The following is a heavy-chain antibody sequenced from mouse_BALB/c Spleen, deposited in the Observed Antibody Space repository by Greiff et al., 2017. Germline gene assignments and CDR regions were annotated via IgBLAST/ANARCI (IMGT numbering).Heavy chain of an antibody. Sequence: VQLQQSGAELMKPGASVKISCKATGYTFSSYWIEWVKQRPGHGLEWIGEILPGSGSTNYNEKFKGKATFTADTSSNTAYMQLSSLTSEDSAVYYCARVGGYYGNYGYFDVWGAGTTVTVSS. CDR3: ARVGGYYGNYGYFDV. CDR1: GYTFSSYW. CDR2: ILPGSGST. D-gene: IGHD2-1*01. V-gene: IGHV1-9*01. J-gene: IGHJ1*01.